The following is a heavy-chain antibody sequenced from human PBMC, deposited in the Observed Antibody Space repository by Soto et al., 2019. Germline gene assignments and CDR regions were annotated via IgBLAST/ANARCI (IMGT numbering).Heavy chain of an antibody. V-gene: IGHV3-30*18. CDR3: AKTYYYGSGSYLYYYGMDV. J-gene: IGHJ6*02. D-gene: IGHD3-10*01. Sequence: GGSLRLSCAASGFTFSSYGMHWVRQAPGKGLEWVAVISYDGSNKYYADSVKGRFTISRDNSKNTLYLQMNSLRAEDTAVYYCAKTYYYGSGSYLYYYGMDVWGQGTTVTVSS. CDR1: GFTFSSYG. CDR2: ISYDGSNK.